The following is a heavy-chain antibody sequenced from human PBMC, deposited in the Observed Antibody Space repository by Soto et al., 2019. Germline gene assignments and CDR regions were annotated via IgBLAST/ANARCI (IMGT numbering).Heavy chain of an antibody. V-gene: IGHV4-59*01. CDR3: ARARGGSGSYYNVPRWGAP. D-gene: IGHD3-10*01. J-gene: IGHJ5*02. CDR1: GGSISSYY. Sequence: SDTLSLTCTVSGGSISSYYWSWIRQPPGQGLEWIGYIYYSGSTNYNPSLKSRVTISVDTSKNQFSLKLSSVTAADTAVYYCARARGGSGSYYNVPRWGAPWGQGTLVTVS. CDR2: IYYSGST.